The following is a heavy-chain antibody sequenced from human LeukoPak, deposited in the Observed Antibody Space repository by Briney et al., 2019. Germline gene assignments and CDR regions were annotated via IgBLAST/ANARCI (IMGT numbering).Heavy chain of an antibody. D-gene: IGHD2-15*01. V-gene: IGHV3-74*01. CDR1: GVTFSSCW. CDR2: INSDGSST. J-gene: IGHJ4*02. CDR3: ARDRCSGGSCYANDY. Sequence: GGSLRLSCAASGVTFSSCWMHWVRQAPGKGLVWVSRINSDGSSTSYADSVKGRFTISRDNAKNTLYLQMNSLRAEDTAVYYCARDRCSGGSCYANDYWGQGTLVTVSS.